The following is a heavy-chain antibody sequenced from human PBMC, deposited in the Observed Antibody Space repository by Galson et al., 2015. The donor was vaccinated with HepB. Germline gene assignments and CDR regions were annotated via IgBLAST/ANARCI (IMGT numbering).Heavy chain of an antibody. Sequence: LSLTCAVYGGSFSGYYWSWIRQPPGKRLEWIGEINHSGSTNYNPSLKSRVTISVDTSKNQFSLKLSSVTAADTAVYYCASRAVAGIASYYYYMDVWGKGTTVTVSS. V-gene: IGHV4-34*01. CDR1: GGSFSGYY. CDR3: ASRAVAGIASYYYYMDV. J-gene: IGHJ6*03. CDR2: INHSGST. D-gene: IGHD6-19*01.